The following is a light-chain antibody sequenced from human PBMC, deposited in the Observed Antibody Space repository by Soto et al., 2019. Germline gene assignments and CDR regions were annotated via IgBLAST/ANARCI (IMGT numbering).Light chain of an antibody. V-gene: IGKV3-15*01. Sequence: EVVMTQSPATLSVSPGDSATLSCRASEGVGTNLAWYQQTPGQGPRLLIYATSTRATGIPARFSGSGSGTEFTLTIRGLQSEDFAIYYWQQYNKGPPWTFGQGTKVEIK. CDR2: ATS. CDR3: QQYNKGPPWT. J-gene: IGKJ1*01. CDR1: EGVGTN.